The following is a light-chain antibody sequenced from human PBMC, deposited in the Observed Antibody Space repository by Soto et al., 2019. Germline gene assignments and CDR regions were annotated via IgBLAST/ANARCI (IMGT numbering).Light chain of an antibody. V-gene: IGLV1-44*01. CDR2: TNN. J-gene: IGLJ1*01. CDR3: ASWDDRVDAYV. Sequence: QSVLTQPPSASGTPGQRVTISCSGSNSNIGTNTVSWYQHLPGTAPRLLIYTNNQRPSGVPDRFSASRSGASASLAISGLPSEDGDDYYCASWDDRVDAYVFGGGTKVTVL. CDR1: NSNIGTNT.